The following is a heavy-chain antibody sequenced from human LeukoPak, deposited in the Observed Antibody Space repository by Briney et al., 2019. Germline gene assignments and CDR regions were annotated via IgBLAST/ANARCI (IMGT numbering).Heavy chain of an antibody. CDR2: IIPIFGTA. D-gene: IGHD4-17*01. CDR3: ARGPDYGDYEGPNFDY. J-gene: IGHJ4*02. V-gene: IGHV1-69*01. Sequence: SAKVSCKASGGTFSSYAISWVRQAPGQGLEWMGGIIPIFGTANYAQKFQGRVTITADESTSTAYMELSSLRSEDTAVYYCARGPDYGDYEGPNFDYWGQGTLVTVSS. CDR1: GGTFSSYA.